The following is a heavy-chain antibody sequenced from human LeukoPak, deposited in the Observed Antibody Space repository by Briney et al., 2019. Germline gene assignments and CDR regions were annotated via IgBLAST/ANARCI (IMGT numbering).Heavy chain of an antibody. CDR1: GGSFSGYY. CDR2: INHSGST. J-gene: IGHJ4*02. D-gene: IGHD2-15*01. V-gene: IGHV4-34*01. CDR3: ARGPGCSGGSCYLQFDY. Sequence: SETLSLTCAVYGGSFSGYYWSWIRQPPGKGLEWIGEINHSGSTNYNLSLKSRVTISVDTSKNQFSLKLSSVTAADTAVYYCARGPGCSGGSCYLQFDYWGQGTLVTVSS.